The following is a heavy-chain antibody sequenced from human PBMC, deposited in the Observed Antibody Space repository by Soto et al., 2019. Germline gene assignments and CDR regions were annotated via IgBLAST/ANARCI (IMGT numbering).Heavy chain of an antibody. Sequence: PGGSLRLSCVASEFTFTNAWMSWVRQAPGKGLEWVGRIKSKTAGGTTDYAAPVQGRFTISRDESRNTLYLQMNSLKTEDTAVYYCTSLYYGHWGQGTPVTVSS. CDR1: EFTFTNAW. CDR3: TSLYYGH. J-gene: IGHJ4*02. D-gene: IGHD4-17*01. CDR2: IKSKTAGGTT. V-gene: IGHV3-15*01.